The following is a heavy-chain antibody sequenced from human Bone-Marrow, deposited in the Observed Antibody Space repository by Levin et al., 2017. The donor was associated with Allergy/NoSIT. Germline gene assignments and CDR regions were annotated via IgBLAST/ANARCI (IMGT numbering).Heavy chain of an antibody. CDR3: VRGAHRAVLVTATDFDS. V-gene: IGHV1-2*02. CDR2: MNPNSHGI. D-gene: IGHD2-21*02. J-gene: IGHJ4*02. CDR1: GYTFIDYY. Sequence: GGSLRLSCKASGYTFIDYYIHWVRQAPGQGLEWMGWMNPNSHGINYAHKYEGRVTMTRDKSITTAYMELSRLSFDDSAVYFCVRGAHRAVLVTATDFDSWGQGTLVTVSS.